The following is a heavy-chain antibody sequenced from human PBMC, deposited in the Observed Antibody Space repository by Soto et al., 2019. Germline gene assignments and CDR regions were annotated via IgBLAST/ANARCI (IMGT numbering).Heavy chain of an antibody. CDR3: AGGITYYYDSSGYYLSAFDI. J-gene: IGHJ3*02. Sequence: QVQLVQSGAEVKKPGSSVKVSCKASGSTFSSYAISWVRQAPRQGLEWMAGIIPIFGTANYAQKFQGRVTITADESTSTAYMELSSLRSEDTAVYYCAGGITYYYDSSGYYLSAFDIWGQGTMVTVSS. V-gene: IGHV1-69*01. CDR2: IIPIFGTA. D-gene: IGHD3-22*01. CDR1: GSTFSSYA.